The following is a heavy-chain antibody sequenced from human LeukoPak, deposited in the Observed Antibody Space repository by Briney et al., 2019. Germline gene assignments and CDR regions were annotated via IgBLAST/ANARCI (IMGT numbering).Heavy chain of an antibody. CDR3: ARGSGYIINY. D-gene: IGHD5-12*01. Sequence: GASVKVSCKTSGYTFTNYATHWLRQAPGQSLQWLGWSSGDNVHTKYSQEFQGRVTITKDTSASTAYMELSSLKSEDKAVYYCARGSGYIINYWGQGALVTVSS. CDR1: GYTFTNYA. CDR2: SSGDNVHT. J-gene: IGHJ4*02. V-gene: IGHV1-3*02.